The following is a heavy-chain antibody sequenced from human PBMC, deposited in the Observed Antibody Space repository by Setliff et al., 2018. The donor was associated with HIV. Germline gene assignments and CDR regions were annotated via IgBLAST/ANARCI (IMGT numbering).Heavy chain of an antibody. V-gene: IGHV4-38-2*02. D-gene: IGHD5-18*01. CDR3: ARGDTAGQFDP. J-gene: IGHJ5*02. CDR1: GYSISSGYY. CDR2: IYHSGST. Sequence: SETLSLTCTVSGYSISSGYYWGWIRQPPGKGLEWIGSIYHSGSTYYNPSLKSRVTISVDTSKNQFSLKLSSVTAADTAVYYCARGDTAGQFDPWGQGTLVTVSS.